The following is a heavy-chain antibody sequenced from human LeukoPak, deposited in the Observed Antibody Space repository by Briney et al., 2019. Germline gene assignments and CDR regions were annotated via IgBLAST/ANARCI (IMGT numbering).Heavy chain of an antibody. CDR2: IYYSGST. CDR3: ARELRPYYYDSSGYSDAFDI. V-gene: IGHV4-59*01. J-gene: IGHJ3*02. Sequence: PSETLSLTCTVSGGSFSSYYWSWIRQPPGKGLEWIGYIYYSGSTNYNPSLKSRVTISVDTSKNQFSLKLSSVTAADTAVYYCARELRPYYYDSSGYSDAFDIWGQGTMVTVSS. CDR1: GGSFSSYY. D-gene: IGHD3-22*01.